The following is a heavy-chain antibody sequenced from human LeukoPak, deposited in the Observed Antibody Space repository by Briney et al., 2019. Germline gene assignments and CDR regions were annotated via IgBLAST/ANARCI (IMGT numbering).Heavy chain of an antibody. D-gene: IGHD3-10*02. CDR1: GLTFSTYW. V-gene: IGHV3-7*01. Sequence: GGSLRLSCAASGLTFSTYWMNWFRQTPGKGLEWVAKIKADGGEKDHVASVKGRLTISRDNAKNSLYLQMNSLRAEDTAVYYCAELGITMIGGVWGKGTTVTISS. J-gene: IGHJ6*04. CDR2: IKADGGEK. CDR3: AELGITMIGGV.